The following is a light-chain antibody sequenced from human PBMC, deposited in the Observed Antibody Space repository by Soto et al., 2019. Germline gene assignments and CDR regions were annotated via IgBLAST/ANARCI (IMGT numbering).Light chain of an antibody. CDR2: GAP. J-gene: IGKJ5*01. V-gene: IGKV3-15*01. Sequence: ETVMTQSPATLSVSPGERATLSCRASQSVSNNLAWYQQKPSQAPRLLIYGAPTRATGIPARFSGSGSGTEFTLTISSLQSEDFAVYCCQQYNDWPPVTFGQGTRLEIK. CDR1: QSVSNN. CDR3: QQYNDWPPVT.